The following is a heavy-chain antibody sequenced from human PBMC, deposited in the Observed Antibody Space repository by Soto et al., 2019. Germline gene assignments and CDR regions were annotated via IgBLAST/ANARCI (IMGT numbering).Heavy chain of an antibody. J-gene: IGHJ3*02. D-gene: IGHD2-15*01. Sequence: EVQLVESGGGLVQPGGSLRLSCAASGFTFSSYDMHWVRQATGKGLEWVSAIGTAGDTYYPGSVKGRFTISRENAKNSLYLQMNSLRAGDTAVYDCARSYHLGYCSGGSRPDAFDIWGQGTMVTVSS. CDR1: GFTFSSYD. CDR3: ARSYHLGYCSGGSRPDAFDI. V-gene: IGHV3-13*01. CDR2: IGTAGDT.